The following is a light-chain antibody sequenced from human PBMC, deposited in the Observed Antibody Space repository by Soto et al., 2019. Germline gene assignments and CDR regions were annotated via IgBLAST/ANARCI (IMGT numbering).Light chain of an antibody. Sequence: QSALTQPASVSGSLGQSITISCTGTISDIGSYHYVSWYQHHPGKAPKLIIYEVSKRPSGVPDRFSGSKSGNTASLTISGLQAADEADYYCSLYTSENAYVFGTGTKVTVL. CDR3: SLYTSENAYV. J-gene: IGLJ1*01. CDR2: EVS. CDR1: ISDIGSYHY. V-gene: IGLV2-14*01.